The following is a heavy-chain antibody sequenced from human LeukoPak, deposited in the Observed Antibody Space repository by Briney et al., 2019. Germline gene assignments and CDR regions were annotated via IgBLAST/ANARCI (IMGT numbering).Heavy chain of an antibody. D-gene: IGHD3-3*01. CDR3: AKDREGYYDFWSGYLVEGDY. J-gene: IGHJ4*02. CDR2: ISGSGGST. V-gene: IGHV3-23*01. Sequence: SLRLSCAASGFTFDDYAMHWVRQAPGKGLEWVSAISGSGGSTYYADSVKGRFTISRDNSKNTLYLQMNSLRAEDTAVYYCAKDREGYYDFWSGYLVEGDYWGQGTLVTVSS. CDR1: GFTFDDYA.